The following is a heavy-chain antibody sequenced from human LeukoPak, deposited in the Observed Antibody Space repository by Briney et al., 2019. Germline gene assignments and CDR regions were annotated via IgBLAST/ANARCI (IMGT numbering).Heavy chain of an antibody. CDR2: IYYRGST. Sequence: PSGTLSLTCPVSGCSISSYYWSWIRQPPGKGLGGVGYIYYRGSTNYNPSLKSRVTISVDTSKNQFSLKLSSVTAADTAVYYCASMYSSGWYYFDYWGQGTLVTVSS. D-gene: IGHD6-19*01. V-gene: IGHV4-59*01. CDR1: GCSISSYY. CDR3: ASMYSSGWYYFDY. J-gene: IGHJ4*02.